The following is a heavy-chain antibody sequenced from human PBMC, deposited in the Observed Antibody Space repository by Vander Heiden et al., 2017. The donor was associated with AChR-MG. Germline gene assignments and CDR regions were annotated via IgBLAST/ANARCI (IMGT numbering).Heavy chain of an antibody. CDR1: GHTLHELA. Sequence: QVQMVQSGAEVKKPGASVRVSCKVSGHTLHELAMHWVRQAPGKGLEWMGGFDPEDGETSYAQNFQGRVTMTEDRYTETAYMELRGLRTEDTAIYYCARAIAAAGALDFWVQGTLVPVS. D-gene: IGHD6-13*01. J-gene: IGHJ4*02. V-gene: IGHV1-24*01. CDR3: ARAIAAAGALDF. CDR2: FDPEDGET.